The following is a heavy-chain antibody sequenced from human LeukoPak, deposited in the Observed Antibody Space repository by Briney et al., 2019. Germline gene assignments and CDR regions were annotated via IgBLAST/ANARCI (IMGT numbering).Heavy chain of an antibody. J-gene: IGHJ6*04. Sequence: GGSLRLSCAASGFTFSSYSMNWVRQAPGKGLEWVSSISSSSSYIYYADAVKGRFTISRDNAKNSPYLQMNSLRAEDTAVYYCARDLLYYGSGNGMDVWGKGTTVTVSS. D-gene: IGHD3-10*01. CDR2: ISSSSSYI. CDR3: ARDLLYYGSGNGMDV. V-gene: IGHV3-21*01. CDR1: GFTFSSYS.